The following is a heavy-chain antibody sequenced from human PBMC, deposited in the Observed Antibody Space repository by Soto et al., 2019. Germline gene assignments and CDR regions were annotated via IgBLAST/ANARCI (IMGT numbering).Heavy chain of an antibody. CDR2: IWYDGNNK. D-gene: IGHD5-18*01. CDR1: GSTFSNYG. V-gene: IGHV3-33*01. J-gene: IGHJ4*02. CDR3: ARDVGSYGPSYFDS. Sequence: VQLVESGGGVVQPGTSLRLSCVASGSTFSNYGMHWVRQAPGKGPQWVAVIWYDGNNKSYGESVTGRFTISRHNSKNTLYLDINTLRAEDTAVYCCARDVGSYGPSYFDSWGQGRLVIVSS.